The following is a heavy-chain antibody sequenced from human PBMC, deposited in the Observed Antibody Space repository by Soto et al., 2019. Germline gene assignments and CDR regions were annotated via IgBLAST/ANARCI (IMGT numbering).Heavy chain of an antibody. Sequence: QVQLQESGPGLVKPSETLSLTCTVSGGSISSFYCSWIRQPAGKGLEWIGRLYTSGSTNYNPSLKSRVTMSVDTSKNQFSLTLNSVTAADTAVYYGASAHGNWLDPWGQGTLVTVSS. J-gene: IGHJ5*02. CDR2: LYTSGST. CDR3: ASAHGNWLDP. V-gene: IGHV4-4*07. CDR1: GGSISSFY.